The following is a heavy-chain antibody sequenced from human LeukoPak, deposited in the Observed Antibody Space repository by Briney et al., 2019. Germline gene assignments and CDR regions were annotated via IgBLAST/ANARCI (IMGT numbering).Heavy chain of an antibody. Sequence: DTLSLTCTVSGGSIRSASYYWVWIRQPPGKGLEWIGSIYYSGSTYYRPSLKSRVTISVDTSKNQFFLKLTSVTAADTAVYYCARHGGSPDWFDPWGQGTLVTVSS. V-gene: IGHV4-39*01. CDR3: ARHGGSPDWFDP. CDR1: GGSIRSASYY. J-gene: IGHJ5*02. CDR2: IYYSGST. D-gene: IGHD3-3*01.